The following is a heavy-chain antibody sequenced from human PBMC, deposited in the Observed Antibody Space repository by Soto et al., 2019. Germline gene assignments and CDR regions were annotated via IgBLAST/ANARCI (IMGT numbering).Heavy chain of an antibody. CDR3: AKGSGYQEAAYLDY. V-gene: IGHV1-3*01. CDR2: INAGNGNT. Sequence: ASVKVSCKASGYTFTSYAMHWVRQAPGQRLEWMGWINAGNGNTKYSQKFKGRVTITRDTSASTVYMELSSLRSEDTAVYYCAKGSGYQEAAYLDYWGQGTLVTVSS. J-gene: IGHJ4*02. D-gene: IGHD3-22*01. CDR1: GYTFTSYA.